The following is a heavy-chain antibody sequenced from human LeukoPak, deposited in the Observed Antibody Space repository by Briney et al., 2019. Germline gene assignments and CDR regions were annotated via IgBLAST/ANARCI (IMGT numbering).Heavy chain of an antibody. J-gene: IGHJ6*03. V-gene: IGHV3-11*01. CDR1: GFTFRDYY. CDR2: ISDIGTTT. D-gene: IGHD3-10*01. Sequence: PGGSLRLSCAASGFTFRDYYMSWIRQAPGKGLEWVSYISDIGTTTYYADSVKGRVTISRDNAKHSLCLQMNSLRAEDTGVYYCARRGDYMDVWGKGTTVTVSS. CDR3: ARRGDYMDV.